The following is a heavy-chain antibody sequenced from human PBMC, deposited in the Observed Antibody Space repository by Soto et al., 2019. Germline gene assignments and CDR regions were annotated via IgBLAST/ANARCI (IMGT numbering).Heavy chain of an antibody. D-gene: IGHD3-10*01. CDR3: ARTYYGSGSYYNPDY. V-gene: IGHV3-64*01. CDR2: ISSNGGST. Sequence: GGSLRLSCAASGFTFSSYAMHWVRQAPGKGLEYVSAISSNGGSTYYANSVKGRFTISRDNSKNTLYLQMGSLRAEDMAVYYCARTYYGSGSYYNPDYWGQGTLVTVSS. J-gene: IGHJ4*02. CDR1: GFTFSSYA.